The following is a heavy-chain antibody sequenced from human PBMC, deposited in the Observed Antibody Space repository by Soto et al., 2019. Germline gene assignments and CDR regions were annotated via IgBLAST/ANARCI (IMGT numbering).Heavy chain of an antibody. CDR2: IVVGSGNT. J-gene: IGHJ6*02. V-gene: IGHV1-58*01. CDR3: AASRRVAPLPHGMDV. D-gene: IGHD2-15*01. Sequence: GASVNVSCRASGFTFTSSAVQWVRQARGQRLEWIGWIVVGSGNTNYAQKFQERVTITRDMSTSTAYMELSSLRSEDTAVYYCAASRRVAPLPHGMDVWGQGTTVTVSS. CDR1: GFTFTSSA.